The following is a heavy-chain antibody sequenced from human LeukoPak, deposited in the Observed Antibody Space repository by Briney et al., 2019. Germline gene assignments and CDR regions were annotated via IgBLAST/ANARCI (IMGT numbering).Heavy chain of an antibody. CDR2: INHSGST. D-gene: IGHD2-21*02. CDR1: GGSFSGYY. J-gene: IGHJ4*02. Sequence: PSETLSLTCAVYGGSFSGYYWSWIRQPPGKGLEWIGEINHSGSTNYNPSLKSRVTISVDTSKNQFSLKLSSVTAADTAVYYCARGICGGDCLRPFDYWGQGTLVTVSS. V-gene: IGHV4-34*01. CDR3: ARGICGGDCLRPFDY.